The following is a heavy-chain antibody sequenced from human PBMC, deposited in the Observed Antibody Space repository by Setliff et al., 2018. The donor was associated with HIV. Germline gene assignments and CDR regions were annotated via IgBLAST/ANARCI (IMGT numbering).Heavy chain of an antibody. Sequence: GGSLRLSCAASGFTFSSYSMNWVRQAPGKGLEWVSYISSSSSTIYYADSVKGRFTISRDNAKNSLYLQMNGLRAEDTAVYYCARGPTTVTNYYYYYMDVWGKGTTVTVSS. J-gene: IGHJ6*03. CDR2: ISSSSSTI. CDR1: GFTFSSYS. V-gene: IGHV3-48*01. CDR3: ARGPTTVTNYYYYYMDV. D-gene: IGHD4-17*01.